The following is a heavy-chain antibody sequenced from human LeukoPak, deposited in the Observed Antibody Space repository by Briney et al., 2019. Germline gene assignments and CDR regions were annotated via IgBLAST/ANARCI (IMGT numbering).Heavy chain of an antibody. CDR2: IYSGGST. V-gene: IGHV3-66*01. CDR1: GLIVTSNY. D-gene: IGHD3-16*01. Sequence: GGSLRLSCAGSGLIVTSNYMTWVRQAPGKGLEWVSVIYSGGSTYYADSVKGRFTISRDNSKNTMYLQMNSLRAEDTAVYYCARESPYDAAFDIWGQGTMVTVSS. CDR3: ARESPYDAAFDI. J-gene: IGHJ3*02.